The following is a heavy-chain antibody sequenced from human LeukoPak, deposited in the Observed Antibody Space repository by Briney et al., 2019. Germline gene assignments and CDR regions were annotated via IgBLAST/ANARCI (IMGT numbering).Heavy chain of an antibody. D-gene: IGHD3/OR15-3a*01. CDR2: ISGSGHDI. Sequence: GGSLRLSCATSGFIFSGYYMSWIRQAPGKGLEWVSYISGSGHDISYADSVKGRFTISRDNAKGSLYLQVNSLRAADTAVYYCGTHAGRTGSDDWGQGTLVTVSS. CDR3: GTHAGRTGSDD. CDR1: GFIFSGYY. V-gene: IGHV3-11*01. J-gene: IGHJ4*02.